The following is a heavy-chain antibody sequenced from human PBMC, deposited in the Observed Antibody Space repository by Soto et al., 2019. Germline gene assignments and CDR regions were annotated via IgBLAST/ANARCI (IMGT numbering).Heavy chain of an antibody. Sequence: GGSLRLSCAASGFTFTNYWMSWVRLSPGKGLEWVANIRQDGGEKDYVNSLKGRFTISRDNAKSSVYLQMNSLRAEDTAVYFCARIGYSASSFDYWGQGTLVTVSS. J-gene: IGHJ4*02. CDR2: IRQDGGEK. V-gene: IGHV3-7*05. CDR3: ARIGYSASSFDY. D-gene: IGHD5-18*01. CDR1: GFTFTNYW.